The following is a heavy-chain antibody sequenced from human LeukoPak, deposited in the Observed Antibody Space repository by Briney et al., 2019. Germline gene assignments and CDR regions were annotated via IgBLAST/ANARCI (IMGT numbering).Heavy chain of an antibody. J-gene: IGHJ5*02. V-gene: IGHV5-51*01. CDR1: GYSFTTYW. Sequence: GESLKISCKGSGYSFTTYWITWVRQMPGKGLEWMGNIYPGDSDTKYSPSFEGQVTMSADKSISTAYLQWSSLKASDSAMYYCAMSAYCGSACTNYFDLWGQGTLVTVSS. CDR2: IYPGDSDT. CDR3: AMSAYCGSACTNYFDL. D-gene: IGHD2-21*02.